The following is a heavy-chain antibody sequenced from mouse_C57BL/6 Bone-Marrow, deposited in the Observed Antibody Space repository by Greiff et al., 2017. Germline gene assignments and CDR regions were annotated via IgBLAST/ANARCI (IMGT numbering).Heavy chain of an antibody. CDR3: ARLWDEGYFDY. CDR2: INPSSGYT. CDR1: GYTFTSYT. V-gene: IGHV1-4*01. Sequence: VQLVESGAELARPGASVKMSCKASGYTFTSYTMHWVKQRPGQGLEWIGYINPSSGYTKYNQKFKGKATLTADKSSSTAYMQLSSLTSEDSAVYYCARLWDEGYFDYWGQGTTLTVSS. D-gene: IGHD4-1*01. J-gene: IGHJ2*01.